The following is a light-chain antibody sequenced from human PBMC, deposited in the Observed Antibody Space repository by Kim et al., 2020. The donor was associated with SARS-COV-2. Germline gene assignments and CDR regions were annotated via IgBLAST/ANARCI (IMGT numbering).Light chain of an antibody. V-gene: IGKV1-33*01. CDR3: QQYNSPFT. J-gene: IGKJ3*01. Sequence: SGSVGDRVTITCQASQDISNYLTWYQQKPGKAPKLLIYGASILEAGVPSRFSGSGSGTDFTFTISSLQPEDVATYYCQQYNSPFTFGPGTKVDIK. CDR2: GAS. CDR1: QDISNY.